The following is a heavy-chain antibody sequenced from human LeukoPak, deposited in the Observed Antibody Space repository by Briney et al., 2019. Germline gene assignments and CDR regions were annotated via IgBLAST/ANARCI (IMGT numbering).Heavy chain of an antibody. CDR1: GGSISSYY. D-gene: IGHD6-19*01. Sequence: PSETLSLTCTVSGGSISSYYWSWIRQPAGQGLEWIGRIYASGSTNYNPSLKSRVTMAVDTSKNQFSLKLSSVTAADTAVYYCAREAVASPFDYWGQGTLVTVSS. J-gene: IGHJ4*02. V-gene: IGHV4-4*07. CDR3: AREAVASPFDY. CDR2: IYASGST.